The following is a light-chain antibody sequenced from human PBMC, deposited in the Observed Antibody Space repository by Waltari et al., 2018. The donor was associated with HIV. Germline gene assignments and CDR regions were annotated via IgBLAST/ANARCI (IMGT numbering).Light chain of an antibody. J-gene: IGLJ1*01. CDR1: IEAGQA. CDR2: ADH. CDR3: QAYDGRLRNYV. V-gene: IGLV1-40*01. Sequence: PSMSGAPGQTVTISCTNIEAGQAIHWYRQLPGTAPQLLIYADHNRPSGVPNRFSGSNSRTSASLAITGLQSEDEGDYYCQAYDGRLRNYVFGTGTKVTVL.